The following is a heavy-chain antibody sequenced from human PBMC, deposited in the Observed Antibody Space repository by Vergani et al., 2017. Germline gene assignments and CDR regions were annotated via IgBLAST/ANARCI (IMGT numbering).Heavy chain of an antibody. CDR2: ISWDGGST. D-gene: IGHD3-9*01. CDR1: GFTFDDYT. Sequence: EVQLVESGGVVVQPGGSLRLSCAASGFTFDDYTMHWVRQAPGKGLEWVSLISWDGGSTYYADSVKGRFTISRDNSKNSLYLQMNSLRTEDTALYYCAKAFVLRYVDWLGYGMDVWGQGTTVTVSS. CDR3: AKAFVLRYVDWLGYGMDV. V-gene: IGHV3-43*01. J-gene: IGHJ6*02.